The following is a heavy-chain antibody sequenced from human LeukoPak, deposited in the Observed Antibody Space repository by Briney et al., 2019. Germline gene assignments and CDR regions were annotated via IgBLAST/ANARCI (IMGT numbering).Heavy chain of an antibody. J-gene: IGHJ3*02. CDR1: GGTFSSYA. CDR3: ARVVEDPWNYVSPYAFDI. CDR2: ICVYHGNT. D-gene: IGHD1-7*01. V-gene: IGHV1-18*01. Sequence: ASVTVSCKASGGTFSSYAISWVRQAPGQGLEWMGWICVYHGNTNNPQRLQGRVTMTTDTSTSTADMALRSLSSDDTAVYYCARVVEDPWNYVSPYAFDIWGQETMVTVSS.